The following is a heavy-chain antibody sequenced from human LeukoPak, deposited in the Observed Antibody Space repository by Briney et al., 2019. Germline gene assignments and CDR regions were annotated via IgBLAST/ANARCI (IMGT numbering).Heavy chain of an antibody. CDR1: GYTFTGYY. D-gene: IGHD6-13*01. Sequence: ASVKVSCKASGYTFTGYYMHWVRQAPGQGLEWMGWINPNSGGTNYAQKFQGRVTMTRDTSISTAYMELSRLRSDDTAVYYCARALFSSSWYVIVYYYGMDVWGQGTTVTVSS. J-gene: IGHJ6*02. CDR3: ARALFSSSWYVIVYYYGMDV. CDR2: INPNSGGT. V-gene: IGHV1-2*02.